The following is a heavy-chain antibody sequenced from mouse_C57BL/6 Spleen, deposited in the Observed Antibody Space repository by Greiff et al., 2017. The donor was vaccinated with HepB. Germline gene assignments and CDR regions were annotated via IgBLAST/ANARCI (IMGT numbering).Heavy chain of an antibody. D-gene: IGHD6-1*01. V-gene: IGHV10-1*01. CDR1: GFSFNTYA. Sequence: EVQRVESGGGLVQPKGSLKLSCAASGFSFNTYAMNWVRQAPGKGLEWVARIRSKSNNYATYYADSVKDRFTISRDDSESMLYLQMNNLKTEDTAMYYCVRGREYYFDYWGQGTTLTVSS. CDR2: IRSKSNNYAT. CDR3: VRGREYYFDY. J-gene: IGHJ2*01.